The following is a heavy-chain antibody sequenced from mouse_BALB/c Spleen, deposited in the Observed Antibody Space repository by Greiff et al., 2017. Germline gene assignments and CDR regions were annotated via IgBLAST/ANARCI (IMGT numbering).Heavy chain of an antibody. J-gene: IGHJ2*01. D-gene: IGHD1-2*01. CDR2: INPSNGRT. Sequence: QVQLQQPGAELVKPGASVKLSCKASGYTFTSYWMHWVKHRPGQGLEWIGEINPSNGRTNYNEKFKSKATLTVDKSSSTAYMQLSSLTSEDSAVYYCAIITTATYYFDYWGQGTTLTVSS. CDR1: GYTFTSYW. CDR3: AIITTATYYFDY. V-gene: IGHV1S81*02.